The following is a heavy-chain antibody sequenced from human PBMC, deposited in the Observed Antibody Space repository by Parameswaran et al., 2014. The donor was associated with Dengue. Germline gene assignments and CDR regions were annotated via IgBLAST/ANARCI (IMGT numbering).Heavy chain of an antibody. V-gene: IGHV7-4-1*02. CDR3: ARGFKDGHDYIWGSYEGAFDI. CDR2: INTNTGNP. Sequence: WVRQAPGQGLEWMGWINTNTGNPTYAQGFTGRFVFSLDTSVSTAYLQISSLKAEDTAVYYCARGFKDGHDYIWGSYEGAFDIWGQGTMVTVSS. J-gene: IGHJ3*02. D-gene: IGHD3-16*01.